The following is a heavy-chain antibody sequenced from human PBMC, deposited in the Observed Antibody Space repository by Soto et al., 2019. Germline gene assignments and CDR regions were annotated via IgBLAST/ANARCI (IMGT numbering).Heavy chain of an antibody. CDR2: IYYSGST. CDR3: ARLTYYYDSSGQSAWWFDP. CDR1: GGSISSSSYY. Sequence: SETLSLTCTVSGGSISSSSYYWGWIRQPPGKGLEWIGSIYYSGSTYYNPSLKSRVTISVDTSKNQFSLKLSSVTAADTAVYYCARLTYYYDSSGQSAWWFDPWGQGTLVTVS. J-gene: IGHJ5*02. V-gene: IGHV4-39*01. D-gene: IGHD3-22*01.